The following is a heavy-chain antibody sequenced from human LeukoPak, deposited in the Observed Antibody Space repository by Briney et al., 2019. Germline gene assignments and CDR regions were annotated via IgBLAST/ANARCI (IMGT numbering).Heavy chain of an antibody. CDR1: GGSIRSYY. D-gene: IGHD3-9*01. CDR2: ISNTGST. J-gene: IGHJ5*02. Sequence: SETLSLTCTVSGGSIRSYYWSWIPQPPGKGLEWIAYISNTGSTNYNPSLKSRVTISEDTSQNQFSLKLTSVTAADTAVYYCARLAPAFTGYANWLDPWGQGTLVTVSS. V-gene: IGHV4-59*08. CDR3: ARLAPAFTGYANWLDP.